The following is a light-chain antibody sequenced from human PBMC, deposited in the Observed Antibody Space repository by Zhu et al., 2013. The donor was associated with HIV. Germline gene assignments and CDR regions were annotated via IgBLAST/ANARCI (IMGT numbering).Light chain of an antibody. Sequence: QSALTQPASVSGSPGQSITVSCTGTSSDMGSFKYVSWYQQHPGKAPKLLIFEVSNRPSGVSYRFSGSKSGNTASLTISGLQAEDEADYYCSSYTSSIALWVFGGGTKVTVL. J-gene: IGLJ3*02. CDR2: EVS. CDR3: SSYTSSIALWV. CDR1: SSDMGSFKY. V-gene: IGLV2-14*01.